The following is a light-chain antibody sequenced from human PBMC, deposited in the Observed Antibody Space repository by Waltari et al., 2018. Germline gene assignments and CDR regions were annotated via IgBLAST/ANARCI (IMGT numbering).Light chain of an antibody. CDR3: CSYAGSYTLV. CDR1: SSAVGGYNY. J-gene: IGLJ2*01. CDR2: DVS. Sequence: QSALTQPRSVSGSPGQSVTISCTGTSSAVGGYNYVSWYQQHPGEAPQLMIYDVSKRPAGVPDRFSGSKSGNTASLTISGLQAEDEADYYCCSYAGSYTLVFGGGTKLTVL. V-gene: IGLV2-11*01.